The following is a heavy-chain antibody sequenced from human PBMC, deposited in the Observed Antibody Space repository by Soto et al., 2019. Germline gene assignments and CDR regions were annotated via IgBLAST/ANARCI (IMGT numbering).Heavy chain of an antibody. CDR3: DREGEQYGMHV. D-gene: IGHD1-26*01. CDR1: GFTFSSYA. Sequence: GGSLRLSCAASGFTFSSYAMHWVRQAPGKGLEWVAVISYDGSNKYYADSVKGRFTISRDNSKNTLYLQMNSLRAEDTAVYYCDREGEQYGMHVWGQGTTLTVFS. J-gene: IGHJ6*02. CDR2: ISYDGSNK. V-gene: IGHV3-30-3*01.